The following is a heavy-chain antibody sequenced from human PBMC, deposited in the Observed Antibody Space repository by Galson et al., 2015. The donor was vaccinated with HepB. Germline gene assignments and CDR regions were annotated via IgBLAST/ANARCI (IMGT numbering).Heavy chain of an antibody. CDR2: IYPGDSDT. CDR1: GYDFPSYW. D-gene: IGHD6-13*01. Sequence: QSGAEVKKPGDSLKISCRGSGYDFPSYWIGWVRQMPGEGLEWMGIIYPGDSDTRYSPSFQGQVTISADKSISTAYLQWSSLRASDTAMYYCARNYGSQLVPNAHYFDYWGQGTLVTVSS. CDR3: ARNYGSQLVPNAHYFDY. J-gene: IGHJ4*02. V-gene: IGHV5-51*03.